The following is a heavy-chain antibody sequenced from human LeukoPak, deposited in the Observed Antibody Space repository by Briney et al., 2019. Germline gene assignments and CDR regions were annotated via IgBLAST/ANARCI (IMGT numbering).Heavy chain of an antibody. CDR2: ISSSSTI. V-gene: IGHV3-48*02. Sequence: GGSLRLSCAASGFTFSSYSMNWVRQAPGKGLEWVSYISSSSTIYYADSVKGRFTISRDNAKNSLYLQMNSLRDEDTAVYYCARDCSSTSCYFDYWGQGTLVTVSS. CDR3: ARDCSSTSCYFDY. CDR1: GFTFSSYS. D-gene: IGHD2-2*01. J-gene: IGHJ4*02.